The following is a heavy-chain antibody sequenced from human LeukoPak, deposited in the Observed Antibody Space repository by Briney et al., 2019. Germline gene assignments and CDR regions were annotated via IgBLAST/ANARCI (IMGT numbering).Heavy chain of an antibody. CDR1: GGTFSSYA. Sequence: ASVKVSCKASGGTFSSYAISWVRQAPGQGLEWMGGIIPIFGTANYAQKFQGRVTITADESTSTAYMELSSLRSEDTAVYYCARDRDSSSSGDFDYWGQGTLVTVSS. V-gene: IGHV1-69*13. J-gene: IGHJ4*02. D-gene: IGHD6-6*01. CDR2: IIPIFGTA. CDR3: ARDRDSSSSGDFDY.